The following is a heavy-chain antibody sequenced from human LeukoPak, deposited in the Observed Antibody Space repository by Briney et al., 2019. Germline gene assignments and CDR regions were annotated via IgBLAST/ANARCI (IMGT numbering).Heavy chain of an antibody. CDR3: ASGYCSSTSCYTTLDY. Sequence: SVKVSCKASGGTFSSYAISWVRQAPGQGLEWMGGIIPIFGTANYAQKFQGRVTITADESTSTAYMELSSLRSEATAEYYCASGYCSSTSCYTTLDYWGQGTLVTVSS. D-gene: IGHD2-2*02. CDR1: GGTFSSYA. J-gene: IGHJ4*02. V-gene: IGHV1-69*13. CDR2: IIPIFGTA.